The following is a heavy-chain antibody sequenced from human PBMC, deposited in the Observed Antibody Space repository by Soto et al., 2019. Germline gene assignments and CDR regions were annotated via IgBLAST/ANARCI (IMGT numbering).Heavy chain of an antibody. D-gene: IGHD5-12*01. CDR3: VRDRTLLVSTSIDY. J-gene: IGHJ4*01. CDR1: GFSFSSHE. V-gene: IGHV3-48*03. CDR2: ISYSGSPT. Sequence: QPGGSLRLSCAASGFSFSSHEMNWVRQAPGKGLEWVAYISYSGSPTKYADSVKGRFTISRDNARNSLFLQMNSLRVEDSALYYCVRDRTLLVSTSIDYWGHGTLVTVSS.